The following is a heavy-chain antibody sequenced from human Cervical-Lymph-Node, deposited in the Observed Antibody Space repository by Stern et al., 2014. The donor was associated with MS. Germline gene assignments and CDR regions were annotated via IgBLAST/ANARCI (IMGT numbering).Heavy chain of an antibody. CDR2: ISGSGGTT. J-gene: IGHJ4*02. D-gene: IGHD5-12*01. V-gene: IGHV3-23*04. Sequence: EVQLVESGGGLVQPGGSLRLSCAASGFTFSSYAMSWVRQAPGKGLEWVSAISGSGGTTYHADSVKGRFTISRDNSENTLYLQMNSLRAEDTAVYYCARAEGRVVAAARRLTDYWGQGTLVTVSS. CDR3: ARAEGRVVAAARRLTDY. CDR1: GFTFSSYA.